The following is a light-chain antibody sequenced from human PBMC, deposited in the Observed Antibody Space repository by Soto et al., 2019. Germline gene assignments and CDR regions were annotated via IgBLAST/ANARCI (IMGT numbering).Light chain of an antibody. CDR2: LERSGTY. Sequence: QLVLTQSSSASASLGSSVKLTCTLGSDHSSYIIAWHQQQPGQAPRFLMKLERSGTYNKGSGVPDRFSGSSSGADRYLTISNLQSEDEADYYCETWGSNTWVFGGGTKLTVL. CDR1: SDHSSYI. CDR3: ETWGSNTWV. J-gene: IGLJ3*02. V-gene: IGLV4-60*03.